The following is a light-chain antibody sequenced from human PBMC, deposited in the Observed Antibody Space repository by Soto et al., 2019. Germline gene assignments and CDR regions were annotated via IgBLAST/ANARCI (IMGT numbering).Light chain of an antibody. CDR2: DVT. Sequence: QSALTQPPSVSGSPGQSVAISCTGTSSDVGNYNRVSWYQQPPGTAPKLMIYDVTNRPSGVPDRFSGSKSGNTASLTIFGLQVDEGAVYSCSSYTSGSLFVLGTGTKVTAL. CDR1: SSDVGNYNR. CDR3: SSYTSGSLFV. V-gene: IGLV2-18*02. J-gene: IGLJ1*01.